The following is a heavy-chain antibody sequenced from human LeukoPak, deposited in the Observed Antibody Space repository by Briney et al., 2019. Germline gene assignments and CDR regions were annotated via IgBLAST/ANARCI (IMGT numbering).Heavy chain of an antibody. CDR3: ARGYRVGDPNWFGP. J-gene: IGHJ5*02. V-gene: IGHV4-34*01. D-gene: IGHD2-15*01. CDR1: GGSFSGYY. Sequence: SETLSLTCAVYGGSFSGYYWSWIRQPPGKGLEWIGEINHSGSTNYNPSLKSRVTISVDTSKNQFSLKLSSVTAADTAVYYCARGYRVGDPNWFGPWGQGTLVTVSS. CDR2: INHSGST.